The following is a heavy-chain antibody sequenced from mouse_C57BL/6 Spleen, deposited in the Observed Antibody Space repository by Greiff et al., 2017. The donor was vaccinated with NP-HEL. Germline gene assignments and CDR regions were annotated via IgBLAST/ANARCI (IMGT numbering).Heavy chain of an antibody. J-gene: IGHJ4*01. D-gene: IGHD2-4*01. V-gene: IGHV1-80*01. CDR1: GYAFSSYW. CDR2: IYPGDGDT. Sequence: VQLQQSGAELVKPGASVKISCKASGYAFSSYWMNWVKQRPGKGLEWIGQIYPGDGDTNYNGKFKGKATLTADKSSSTAYMQLSSLTSEYSAVYFCARKGFYYDYDGPYYYAMDYWGQGTSVTVSS. CDR3: ARKGFYYDYDGPYYYAMDY.